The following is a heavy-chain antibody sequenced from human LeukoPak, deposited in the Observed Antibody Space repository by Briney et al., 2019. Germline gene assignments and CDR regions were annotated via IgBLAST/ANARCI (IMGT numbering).Heavy chain of an antibody. V-gene: IGHV4-4*02. Sequence: PSETLSLTCAVSGGSISSSNWWSWVRPPPGKGLEWIGEIYHSGSTNYNPSLKSRVTISVDKSKNQFSLKLSSVTAADTAVYYCARITTVSHYYGMDVWGQGTTVTVSS. CDR3: ARITTVSHYYGMDV. CDR1: GGSISSSNW. D-gene: IGHD4-17*01. CDR2: IYHSGST. J-gene: IGHJ6*02.